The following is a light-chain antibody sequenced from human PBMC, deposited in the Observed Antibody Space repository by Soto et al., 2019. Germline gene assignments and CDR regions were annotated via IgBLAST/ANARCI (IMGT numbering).Light chain of an antibody. CDR3: QQYGGSPWT. CDR2: DAS. CDR1: QSIANDY. V-gene: IGKV3-20*01. Sequence: EVALTQSPGTLSLSPGARATLSCRASQSIANDYLTWYQQKPGQAPRVLIYDASTRAAGIPDRFSGSGSGTDFTLTIRRLEPEDSAVYYCQQYGGSPWTFGQGTKVEI. J-gene: IGKJ1*01.